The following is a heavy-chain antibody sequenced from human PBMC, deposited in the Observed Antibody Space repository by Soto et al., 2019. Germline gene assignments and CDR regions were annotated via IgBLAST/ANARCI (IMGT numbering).Heavy chain of an antibody. CDR1: GFTFSSYW. CDR2: INSDGSST. Sequence: GSLRLSCAASGFTFSSYWMHWVRQAPGKGLVWVSRINSDGSSTSYADSVKGRFTISRDNAKNTLYLQMNSLRAEDTAVYYCARGNVVVVALANVWGKGTTVTVSS. V-gene: IGHV3-74*01. D-gene: IGHD2-15*01. CDR3: ARGNVVVVALANV. J-gene: IGHJ6*04.